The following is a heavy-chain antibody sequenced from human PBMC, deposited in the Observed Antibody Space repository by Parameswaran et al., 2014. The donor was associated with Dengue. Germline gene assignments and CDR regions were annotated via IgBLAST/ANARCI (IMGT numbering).Heavy chain of an antibody. J-gene: IGHJ6*04. Sequence: RWIRQPPGKGLEWVGRIKSKTDGGTTDYAAPVKGRFTISRDDSKNTLYLQMNSLKTEDTAVYYCTTDLAMGEDAMDVWGKGTTVTVSS. D-gene: IGHD3-16*01. CDR2: IKSKTDGGTT. V-gene: IGHV3-15*01. CDR3: TTDLAMGEDAMDV.